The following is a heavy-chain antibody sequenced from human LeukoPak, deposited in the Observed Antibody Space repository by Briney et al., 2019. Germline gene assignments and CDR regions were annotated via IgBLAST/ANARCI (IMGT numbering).Heavy chain of an antibody. CDR2: INPNSGGT. V-gene: IGHV1-2*02. CDR1: GYTFTGYY. CDR3: ARMTTTGTASDY. J-gene: IGHJ4*02. D-gene: IGHD1-1*01. Sequence: ASVKVSCKASGYTFTGYYMHWVRQAPGQGLEWLGWINPNSGGTNYAQKFQGRVTMNRDTSISTAYMELSRLRSDDTAVYDCARMTTTGTASDYWGQGTLVTVSS.